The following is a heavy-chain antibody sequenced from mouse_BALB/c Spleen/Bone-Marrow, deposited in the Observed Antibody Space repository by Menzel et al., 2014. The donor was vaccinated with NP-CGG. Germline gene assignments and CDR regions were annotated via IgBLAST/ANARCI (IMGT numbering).Heavy chain of an antibody. CDR1: GYTFTNYF. CDR2: INPNNGGT. Sequence: QVQLQQSGAELVKPGASVKLSCKASGYTFTNYFMYWGKQRPGQGLEWIGEINPNNGGTNFNENFKSKATLTLDKSSSTAYMQLSSLTSEDSAVYYCIRSGPGCAYWGHGTLVTVSA. V-gene: IGHV1S17*01. CDR3: IRSGPGCAY. J-gene: IGHJ3*01.